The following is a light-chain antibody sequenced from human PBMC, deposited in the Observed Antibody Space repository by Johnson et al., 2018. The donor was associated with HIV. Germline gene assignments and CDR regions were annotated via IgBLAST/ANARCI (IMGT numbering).Light chain of an antibody. CDR2: EDN. Sequence: QAVLTQPPSMSAAPGQRVNISCSGNISNIESYFVSWYQQLPGAAPTLLIYEDNKRPSGIPDRFSGSKSCATATLGITGLQTGDEADYYCGIWDASLSPLYVFGSGTTITVL. V-gene: IGLV1-51*02. CDR3: GIWDASLSPLYV. J-gene: IGLJ1*01. CDR1: ISNIESYF.